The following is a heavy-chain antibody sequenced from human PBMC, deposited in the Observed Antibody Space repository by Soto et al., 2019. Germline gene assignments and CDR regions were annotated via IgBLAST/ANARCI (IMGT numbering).Heavy chain of an antibody. V-gene: IGHV4-4*02. CDR2: IFQSGTT. J-gene: IGHJ4*02. Sequence: QVELQESGPGLVKTSGALSLTCAVSGGSIRSGHWWSWVRQPPGEGLEWIGEIFQSGTTNYHPSVESRVIVSMDKSKNQFSLEVISVPAADTAVYFCARHIAVAGTRGFEYWCQGTLVSVSS. CDR1: GGSIRSGHW. CDR3: ARHIAVAGTRGFEY. D-gene: IGHD6-19*01.